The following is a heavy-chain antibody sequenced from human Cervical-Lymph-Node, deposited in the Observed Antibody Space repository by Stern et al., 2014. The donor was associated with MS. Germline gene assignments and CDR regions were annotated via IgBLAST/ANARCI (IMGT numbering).Heavy chain of an antibody. CDR3: ARDLGVGPTVS. CDR2: IIPVFGTT. Sequence: VQLVEYGAEVKKPGSSVKVSCKTSGDTFSTSGITWVRQSPGQGLEWMGGIIPVFGTTNFARKFQGRLTITADKSTSTVYMALSSLRSEDTAVYYCARDLGVGPTVSWGQGTVVTVSS. J-gene: IGHJ5*02. V-gene: IGHV1-69*06. D-gene: IGHD1-26*01. CDR1: GDTFSTSG.